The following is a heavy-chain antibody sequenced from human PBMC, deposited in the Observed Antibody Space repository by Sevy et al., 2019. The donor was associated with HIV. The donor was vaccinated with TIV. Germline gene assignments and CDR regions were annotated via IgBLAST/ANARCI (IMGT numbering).Heavy chain of an antibody. CDR2: ISGSSGST. Sequence: GGSLRLSCAASGFTFSSYAMSGVRQAPGKGLEWVSAISGSSGSTYYADSVKGRFTISRDNSKNTLYLQMNSLRAEDTAVYYCAKVKGKGFGELAGYWGQGTLVTVSS. CDR1: GFTFSSYA. D-gene: IGHD3-10*01. V-gene: IGHV3-23*01. CDR3: AKVKGKGFGELAGY. J-gene: IGHJ4*02.